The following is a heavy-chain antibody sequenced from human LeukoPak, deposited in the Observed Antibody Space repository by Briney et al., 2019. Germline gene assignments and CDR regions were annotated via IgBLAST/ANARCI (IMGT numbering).Heavy chain of an antibody. CDR2: IRYDGSNK. J-gene: IGHJ4*02. Sequence: PGGSLRLSCAASGSTFSSYGVHWVRQAPGKGLEWVAFIRYDGSNKYYADSVKGRFTISRDNSKNTLYLQMNSLRAEDTAVYYCARIGHYYDSSGSYFDYWGQGTLVTVSS. V-gene: IGHV3-30*02. CDR3: ARIGHYYDSSGSYFDY. D-gene: IGHD3-22*01. CDR1: GSTFSSYG.